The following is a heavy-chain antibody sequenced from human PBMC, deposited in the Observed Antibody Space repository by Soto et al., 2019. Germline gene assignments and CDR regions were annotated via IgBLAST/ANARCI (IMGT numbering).Heavy chain of an antibody. CDR3: ARVGDISSSSPTYYFDY. V-gene: IGHV4-38-2*01. D-gene: IGHD6-6*01. CDR1: GYSISSGYY. J-gene: IGHJ4*02. Sequence: SETLSLTCAVSGYSISSGYYWGWIRQPPGKGLEWIGSIYHSGSTYYNPSLKSRVAISVDTSKNQFSLKLSSVTAADTAVYYCARVGDISSSSPTYYFDYWGQGTLVTVSS. CDR2: IYHSGST.